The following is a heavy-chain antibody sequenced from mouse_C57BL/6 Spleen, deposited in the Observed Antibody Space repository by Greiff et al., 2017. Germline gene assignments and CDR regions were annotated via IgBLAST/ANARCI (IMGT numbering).Heavy chain of an antibody. CDR1: GYAFSSSW. V-gene: IGHV1-82*01. D-gene: IGHD1-1*01. CDR2: IYPGDGDT. J-gene: IGHJ1*03. Sequence: LVESGPELVKPGASVKISCKASGYAFSSSWMNWVKQRPGKGLEWIGRIYPGDGDTNYNGKFKGKATLTPDKSSSTAYMQRSSLTSEDSAVYFGARKGYYCSSYGYFDVWGTGTTVTVSS. CDR3: ARKGYYCSSYGYFDV.